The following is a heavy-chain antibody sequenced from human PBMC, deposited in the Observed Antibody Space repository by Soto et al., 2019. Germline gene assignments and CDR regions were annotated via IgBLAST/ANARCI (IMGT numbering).Heavy chain of an antibody. CDR2: IYYSGST. V-gene: IGHV4-59*08. Sequence: SETLSLTCTVSGGSISSYYWSWIRQPPGKGLEWIGYIYYSGSTNYNPSLKSRVTISVDTSKNQFSLKLSSVTAADTAVYYCARHIVVVPAAPTSGFDPWGQGTLVTVSS. CDR1: GGSISSYY. J-gene: IGHJ5*02. CDR3: ARHIVVVPAAPTSGFDP. D-gene: IGHD2-2*01.